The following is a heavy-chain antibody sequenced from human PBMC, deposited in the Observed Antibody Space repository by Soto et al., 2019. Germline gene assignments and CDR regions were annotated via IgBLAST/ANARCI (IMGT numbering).Heavy chain of an antibody. V-gene: IGHV1-69*01. CDR3: AKVRYSSPMGYYYGMDV. CDR1: RVAFSKFI. CDR2: IIPIFGTA. J-gene: IGHJ6*02. D-gene: IGHD6-19*01. Sequence: KVSCKASRVAFSKFIVTWVRQAPGLGLEWVGGIIPIFGTANYAQKFQGRVTITADESTSTSYMEVNNLGSEDTAVYYCAKVRYSSPMGYYYGMDVWGQGTTVTVSS.